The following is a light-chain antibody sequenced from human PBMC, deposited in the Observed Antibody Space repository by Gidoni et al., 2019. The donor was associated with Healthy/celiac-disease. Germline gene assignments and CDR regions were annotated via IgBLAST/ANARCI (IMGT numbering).Light chain of an antibody. CDR2: DVS. Sequence: QSALTQPASVSGSPGQSITISCTGTSSDVGGYNYVSWYQQHPGKAPKLMIYDVSNRPSGVYNRFSGSKSGNTASLTISGRQAEDEADYYCSSYTSSSTLVVFGGGTKLTVL. CDR3: SSYTSSSTLVV. V-gene: IGLV2-14*01. J-gene: IGLJ2*01. CDR1: SSDVGGYNY.